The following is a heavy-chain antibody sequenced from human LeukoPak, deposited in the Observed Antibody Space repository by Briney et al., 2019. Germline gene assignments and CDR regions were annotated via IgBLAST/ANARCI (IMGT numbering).Heavy chain of an antibody. Sequence: GASVKVSCKVSGCTLTELSMHWVRQAPGKGLEWMGGFDPEDGETIYAQKFQGRVTMTEDTSTDTAYMELSSLRSEDTAVYYCGVYDSSGHDAFDIWGQGTMVTVSS. J-gene: IGHJ3*02. D-gene: IGHD3-22*01. V-gene: IGHV1-24*01. CDR1: GCTLTELS. CDR3: GVYDSSGHDAFDI. CDR2: FDPEDGET.